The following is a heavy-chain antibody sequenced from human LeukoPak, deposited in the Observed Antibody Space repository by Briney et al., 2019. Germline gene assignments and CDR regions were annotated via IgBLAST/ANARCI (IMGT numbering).Heavy chain of an antibody. CDR1: GGNFGNYV. CDR3: ARDTNEEYSSSSDGLAI. CDR2: ITPFFGVA. V-gene: IGHV1-69*04. D-gene: IGHD6-6*01. J-gene: IGHJ6*02. Sequence: GASVKVSCKASGGNFGNYVIHWVRQAPGQGLEWMGTITPFFGVANYAQTFQDRVTFTADKITNTAYMQISSLKSEDTAVYFCARDTNEEYSSSSDGLAIWGQGTTVTVSS.